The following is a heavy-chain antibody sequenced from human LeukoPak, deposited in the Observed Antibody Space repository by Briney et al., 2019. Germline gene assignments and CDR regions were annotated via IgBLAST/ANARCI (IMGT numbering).Heavy chain of an antibody. CDR1: GFTVSSNY. CDR3: TRAAGILTGSIDY. J-gene: IGHJ4*02. D-gene: IGHD3-9*01. Sequence: GGSLRLSCAASGFTVSSNYMSWVRQAPGKGLEWVGFIRSKAYGGTTEYAASVKGRFTISRDDSKSIAYLQMNSLKTEDTAVYFCTRAAGILTGSIDYWGQGTLVTVSS. CDR2: IRSKAYGGTT. V-gene: IGHV3-49*04.